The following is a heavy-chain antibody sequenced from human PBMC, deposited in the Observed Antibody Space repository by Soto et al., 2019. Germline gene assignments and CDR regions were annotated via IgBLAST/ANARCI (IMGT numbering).Heavy chain of an antibody. V-gene: IGHV1-18*01. CDR1: GYTFTSYG. CDR2: ISAYNGNT. CDR3: ARGLGSGSYYKYYMDV. Sequence: ASVKVSCKASGYTFTSYGISWVRQAPGQGLEWMGWISAYNGNTNYAQKLQGRVTMTRNTSISTAYMELSSLRSEDTAVYYCARGLGSGSYYKYYMDVWGKGTTVTVSS. J-gene: IGHJ6*03. D-gene: IGHD3-10*01.